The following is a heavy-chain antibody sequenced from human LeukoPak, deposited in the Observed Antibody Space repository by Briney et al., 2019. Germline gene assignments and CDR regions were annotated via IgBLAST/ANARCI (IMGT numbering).Heavy chain of an antibody. CDR3: ATHRHSEWSRAFDI. J-gene: IGHJ3*02. Sequence: PSETLSLTCAVSGGSISTYYWSWLRQPPGKGLEWIGYIYYSGSTKYNPSLKSRVTISVDTSKNQFSLKMSSVTAADTAVYYCATHRHSEWSRAFDIWGQGTMVTVSS. CDR1: GGSISTYY. CDR2: IYYSGST. V-gene: IGHV4-59*08. D-gene: IGHD3-3*01.